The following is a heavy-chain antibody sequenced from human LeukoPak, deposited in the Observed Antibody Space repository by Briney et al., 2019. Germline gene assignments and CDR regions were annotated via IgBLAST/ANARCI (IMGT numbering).Heavy chain of an antibody. CDR1: GFTFSNCY. J-gene: IGHJ4*02. D-gene: IGHD3-22*01. Sequence: GGSLRLSCAASGFTFSNCYMSWVRQAPGKGLEWVANIRQDGSEKYYLDSVKGRFTISRDNAKNSLFLQMNSLTAEDTAVYYCARGVTMIVVAYYYFDYWGQGTLVTVSS. CDR2: IRQDGSEK. V-gene: IGHV3-7*01. CDR3: ARGVTMIVVAYYYFDY.